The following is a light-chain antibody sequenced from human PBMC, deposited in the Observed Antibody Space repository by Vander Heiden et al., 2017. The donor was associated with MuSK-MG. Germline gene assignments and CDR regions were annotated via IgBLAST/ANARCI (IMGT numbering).Light chain of an antibody. J-gene: IGKJ1*01. V-gene: IGKV2-28*01. CDR2: LGS. Sequence: DIVMTQSPLSLPVTPGEPASISCRSSQSLLHSNGYNYLDWYLQKPGQSPQLLIYLGSNRASGVPDRVSGSGSGTDFTLKISRVEAEDVGVYYCMQALQTPWTCGQGTKVEIK. CDR3: MQALQTPWT. CDR1: QSLLHSNGYNY.